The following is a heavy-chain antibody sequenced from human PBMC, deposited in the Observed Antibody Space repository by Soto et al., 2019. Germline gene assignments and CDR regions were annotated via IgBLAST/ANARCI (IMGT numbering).Heavy chain of an antibody. Sequence: QVQLVQSGAEVKKPGSSVKVSCTASGDTFSNFAVSWVRQAPGGGLEWLGGIAPIFARATYAPKFEGRVSFTADESTSTAYMELHSLKFEDTGVYYCVRDRDVSTRPGGWFEPWGQGTLVTVSS. V-gene: IGHV1-69*01. CDR2: IAPIFARA. D-gene: IGHD6-6*01. J-gene: IGHJ5*02. CDR1: GDTFSNFA. CDR3: VRDRDVSTRPGGWFEP.